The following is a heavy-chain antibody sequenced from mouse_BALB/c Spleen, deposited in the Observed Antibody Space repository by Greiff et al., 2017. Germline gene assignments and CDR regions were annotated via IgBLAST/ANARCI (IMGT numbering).Heavy chain of an antibody. CDR1: GYTFSDYV. D-gene: IGHD1-1*01. Sequence: VQLQASGPELVKPGASVKMSCKASGYTFSDYVISWVKQRTGQALEWIGEIYPGSGSTYYNEKFKGKATLTADKSSNTAYMQLSSLTSEDSAVYFSYYGSSYFEYWGQGTTLTVTS. V-gene: IGHV1-77*01. CDR3: YYGSSYFEY. CDR2: IYPGSGST. J-gene: IGHJ2*01.